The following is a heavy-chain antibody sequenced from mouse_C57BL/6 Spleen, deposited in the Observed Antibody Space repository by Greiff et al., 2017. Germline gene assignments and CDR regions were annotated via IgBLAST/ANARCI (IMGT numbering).Heavy chain of an antibody. CDR1: GFTFSSYG. D-gene: IGHD1-1*01. Sequence: EVKLVESGGDLVKPGGSLKLSCAASGFTFSSYGMSWVRQTPDKRLEWVATISSGGSYTYYPASVKGRFTISRDNAKNTLYLQMSSLKSEDTAMYYGARGITTVVADYFDYWGQGTTLTVSS. CDR2: ISSGGSYT. V-gene: IGHV5-6*01. J-gene: IGHJ2*01. CDR3: ARGITTVVADYFDY.